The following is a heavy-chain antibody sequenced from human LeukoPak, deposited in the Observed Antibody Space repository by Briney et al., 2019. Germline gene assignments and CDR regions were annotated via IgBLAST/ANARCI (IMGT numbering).Heavy chain of an antibody. D-gene: IGHD4-17*01. CDR3: ARGPILRLYYFDY. CDR2: INHSGST. CDR1: GGSFSGYY. V-gene: IGHV4-34*01. J-gene: IGHJ4*02. Sequence: SETLSLTCAVYGGSFSGYYWSWIRQPPGKGLEWIGEINHSGSTNYNPSLKSRDTISVDTSKNQFSLKLSSVTAADTAVYYCARGPILRLYYFDYWGQGTLVTVSS.